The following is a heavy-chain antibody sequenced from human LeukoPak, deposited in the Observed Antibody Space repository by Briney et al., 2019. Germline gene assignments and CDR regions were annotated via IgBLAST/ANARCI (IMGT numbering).Heavy chain of an antibody. J-gene: IGHJ4*02. CDR2: IHYSARI. V-gene: IGHV4-38-2*02. CDR3: ASRGYNEGSYY. CDR1: GYSISSGYY. D-gene: IGHD2-15*01. Sequence: SETLSLTCTVCGYSISSGYYWGWIRQPPGKGLEWIGSIHYSARIYYNPSLKSRVTISVDTSKNQFSLKLSSVTAADTAVYYCASRGYNEGSYYWGQGTLVTVSS.